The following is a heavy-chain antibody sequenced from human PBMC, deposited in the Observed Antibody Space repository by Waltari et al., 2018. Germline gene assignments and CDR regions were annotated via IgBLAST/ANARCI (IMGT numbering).Heavy chain of an antibody. J-gene: IGHJ5*02. CDR1: GGPITTHY. V-gene: IGHV4-4*07. CDR2: MYHSGSS. D-gene: IGHD2-2*01. Sequence: QVQLQESGPGLVRPSETLSLTCTVSGGPITTHYWSWIRHPAGKGLVWLGRMYHSGSSTYNPSFKRRVTMSVDTSKNQFSLRLSSVPAADTAVYYCARDRSASYVKDWFDPWGQGTLVTVSS. CDR3: ARDRSASYVKDWFDP.